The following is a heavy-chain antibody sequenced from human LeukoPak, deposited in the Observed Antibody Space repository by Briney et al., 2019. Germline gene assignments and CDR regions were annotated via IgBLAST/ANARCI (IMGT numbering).Heavy chain of an antibody. J-gene: IGHJ4*02. CDR1: GGSISSGGHY. CDR3: ARETMGATYFDY. Sequence: SETLSLTCTVSGGSISSGGHYWSWIRQYPGKGLEWIGYVYYSGSTYYNPSLKSRVTISIDTSKNQFSLNLSSVTAADTAVYYCARETMGATYFDYWGQGTLVTVSS. D-gene: IGHD1-26*01. CDR2: VYYSGST. V-gene: IGHV4-31*03.